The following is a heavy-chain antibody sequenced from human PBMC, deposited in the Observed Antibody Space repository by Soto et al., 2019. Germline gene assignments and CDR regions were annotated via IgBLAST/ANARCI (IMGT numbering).Heavy chain of an antibody. CDR2: IYYSGST. J-gene: IGHJ4*02. V-gene: IGHV4-59*01. Sequence: SETLSLTCTVSGGSISSYYWSWIRQPPGKGLEWIGYIYYSGSTNYNPSLKSRVTISVDTSKNQFSLKLSSVTAADTAVYYCATDGGGYNYVAYWGQGTLVTVSS. CDR3: ATDGGGYNYVAY. CDR1: GGSISSYY. D-gene: IGHD5-12*01.